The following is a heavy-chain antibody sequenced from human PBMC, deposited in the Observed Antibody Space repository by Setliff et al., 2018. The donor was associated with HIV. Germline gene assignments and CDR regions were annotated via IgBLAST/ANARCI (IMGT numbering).Heavy chain of an antibody. CDR3: ATKVYCTNGVCLDAFAI. J-gene: IGHJ3*02. D-gene: IGHD2-8*01. Sequence: ASVKVSCKASGYTFTAYFMHWVRQAPGQGLEWMGRIIPNSGGTNYAQKFQGRVTMTRDTSIRTGYMELSRLRSDDTAVYYCATKVYCTNGVCLDAFAIWGQGTMVTVSS. CDR2: IIPNSGGT. CDR1: GYTFTAYF. V-gene: IGHV1-2*06.